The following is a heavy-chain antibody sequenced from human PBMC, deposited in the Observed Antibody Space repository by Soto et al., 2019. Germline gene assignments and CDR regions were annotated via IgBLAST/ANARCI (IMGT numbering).Heavy chain of an antibody. J-gene: IGHJ4*02. Sequence: EVQLLESGGGLVQPGGSLRLSCAASGFTFSSYAMSWVRQAPGKGLEWVSAISGSGGSTYYADSVKGRFTISRDNSKKTLDLQMNSLRAEDTAVYYCAVTYSSGGKGYWGQGTLVTVSS. CDR2: ISGSGGST. CDR1: GFTFSSYA. V-gene: IGHV3-23*01. D-gene: IGHD6-19*01. CDR3: AVTYSSGGKGY.